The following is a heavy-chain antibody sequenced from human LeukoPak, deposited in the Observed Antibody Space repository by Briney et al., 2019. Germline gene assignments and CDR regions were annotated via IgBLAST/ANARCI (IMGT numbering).Heavy chain of an antibody. CDR3: ARGYYDSSGYYPH. Sequence: GGSRLSCAASGFTVISNYMSWVRQAPGKGLEWVSVIYSGGSTYYADSVKGRFTISRDNSKNTLYLQMNSLRAEDTAVYYCARGYYDSSGYYPHWGQGTLVTVSS. J-gene: IGHJ4*02. D-gene: IGHD3-22*01. CDR2: IYSGGST. V-gene: IGHV3-53*01. CDR1: GFTVISNY.